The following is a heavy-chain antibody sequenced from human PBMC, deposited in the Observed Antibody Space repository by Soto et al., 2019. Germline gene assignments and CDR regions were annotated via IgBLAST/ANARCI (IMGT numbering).Heavy chain of an antibody. V-gene: IGHV3-30*18. CDR3: ANQIATGH. CDR2: ISYDGNTK. J-gene: IGHJ4*02. Sequence: QVQLVESGGGVVQPGRSLRLYCEASGFTFSSYGMHWVRQAPGKGLEWVAVISYDGNTKYYSDSVKGRFTISRDNSKNTLYLQLNSLRTEDTAVYYCANQIATGHWGRGTLVTVSA. CDR1: GFTFSSYG. D-gene: IGHD3-22*01.